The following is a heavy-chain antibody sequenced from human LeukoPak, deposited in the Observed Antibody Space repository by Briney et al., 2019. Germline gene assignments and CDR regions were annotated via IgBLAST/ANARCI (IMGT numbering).Heavy chain of an antibody. D-gene: IGHD6-13*01. J-gene: IGHJ4*02. CDR1: GYSISSGYY. CDR3: ASLIAAALFDY. CDR2: IYHSGST. V-gene: IGHV4-38-2*02. Sequence: SETLSLTCSVSGYSISSGYYWGWIRQPPGKGLEWIGSIYHSGSTYYNPSLKSRVTISVDTSKNQFSLKLSSVTAADTAVYYCASLIAAALFDYWGQGTLVTVSS.